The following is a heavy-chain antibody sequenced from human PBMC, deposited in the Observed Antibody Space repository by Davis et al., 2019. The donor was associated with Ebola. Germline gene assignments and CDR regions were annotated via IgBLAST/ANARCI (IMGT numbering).Heavy chain of an antibody. CDR3: ARFSGFYPYYFDY. CDR1: GLIFSSYT. V-gene: IGHV3-48*02. Sequence: GESLKISCAASGLIFSSYTMNWVRQAPGKGLEWVSYISSSSSTIYYADSVKGRFTISRDNAKNSLYLQMNSLRDEDTAVYYCARFSGFYPYYFDYWGQGTLVTVSS. CDR2: ISSSSSTI. D-gene: IGHD3-22*01. J-gene: IGHJ4*02.